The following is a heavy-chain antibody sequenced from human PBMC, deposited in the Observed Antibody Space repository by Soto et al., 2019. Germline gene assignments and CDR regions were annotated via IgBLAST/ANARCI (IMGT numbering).Heavy chain of an antibody. V-gene: IGHV3-48*02. CDR2: VSSSTSNI. J-gene: IGHJ4*02. CDR3: ARARYSSGPSYFFDY. D-gene: IGHD6-19*01. CDR1: GFTFTTYS. Sequence: PGGSLRLSCAASGFTFTTYSMNWVRQAPGKGLEWVSYVSSSTSNIYYADSVKGRFTISRDNAKSSLYLQMNSLRDEDTAVYYCARARYSSGPSYFFDYWGQGTLVTVSS.